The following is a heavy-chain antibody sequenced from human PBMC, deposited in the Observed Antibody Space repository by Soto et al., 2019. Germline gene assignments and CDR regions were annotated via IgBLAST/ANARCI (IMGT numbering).Heavy chain of an antibody. V-gene: IGHV3-15*01. CDR2: ITTKSQGGTT. D-gene: IGHD5-18*01. Sequence: EVQLVESGGGLVKPGESLRLSCAASGFTLSNVWMNWVRQAPGKGLEWVARITTKSQGGTTDYAAPVKGRFIISRDESKNMLYLKMNSLKTEDTGVYYCADTAVSHTGDYWGQGTLVTVSS. CDR1: GFTLSNVW. CDR3: ADTAVSHTGDY. J-gene: IGHJ4*02.